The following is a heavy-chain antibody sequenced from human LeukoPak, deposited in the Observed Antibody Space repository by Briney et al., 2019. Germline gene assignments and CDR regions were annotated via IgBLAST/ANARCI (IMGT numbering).Heavy chain of an antibody. CDR3: SRLGMSGGRYWIDY. Sequence: GGSLRLSCAASGFTFSDSAIQWVRQASGKGLEWVGRIRSKADSYATVYAASVKGRFTISRDDSKNTAYLQMNSLETEDTAVYYCSRLGMSGGRYWIDYWGQGALVTVSS. CDR1: GFTFSDSA. V-gene: IGHV3-73*01. D-gene: IGHD1-26*01. CDR2: IRSKADSYAT. J-gene: IGHJ4*02.